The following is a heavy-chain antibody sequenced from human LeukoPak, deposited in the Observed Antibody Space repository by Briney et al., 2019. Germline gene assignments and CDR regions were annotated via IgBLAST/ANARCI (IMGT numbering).Heavy chain of an antibody. CDR2: IYYSGST. V-gene: IGHV4-59*01. CDR1: GGSISSYY. Sequence: SETLSLTCTVSGGSISSYYWSWIRPPPGKGLEWIGYIYYSGSTNYNPSLKSRVTISVDTSKNQFSLKLSSVTAADTAVYYCARSSRSSGWTFPIYYFDYRGQGTLVTVSS. J-gene: IGHJ4*02. D-gene: IGHD6-19*01. CDR3: ARSSRSSGWTFPIYYFDY.